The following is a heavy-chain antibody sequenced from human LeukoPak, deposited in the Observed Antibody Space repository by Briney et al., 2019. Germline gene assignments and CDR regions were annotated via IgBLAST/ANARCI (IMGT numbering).Heavy chain of an antibody. V-gene: IGHV4-34*01. Sequence: PSETLSLTCAVYGGSFSGYYWSWIRQPPGKGLEWIGEINHSGSTNYNLSLKSRVTISVDTSKNQFSLKLSSVTAADTAVYYCARVRRITMVRGVPHYMDVWGKGTTVTVS. CDR1: GGSFSGYY. D-gene: IGHD3-10*01. J-gene: IGHJ6*03. CDR2: INHSGST. CDR3: ARVRRITMVRGVPHYMDV.